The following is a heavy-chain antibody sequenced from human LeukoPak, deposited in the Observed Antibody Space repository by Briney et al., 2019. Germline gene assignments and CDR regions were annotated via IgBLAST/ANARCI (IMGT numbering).Heavy chain of an antibody. CDR1: GGSLSGYY. CDR3: GRHQVLDKATDQ. Sequence: SETLSLTCGVYGGSLSGYYWNWIRQPPGKGLEWIGEINHSGSTNYNPSLKSRVTISVDTSKNQFSLRLNSVTAADTAVYFCGRHQVLDKATDQWGQGILVTVSS. D-gene: IGHD5-24*01. J-gene: IGHJ4*02. CDR2: INHSGST. V-gene: IGHV4-34*01.